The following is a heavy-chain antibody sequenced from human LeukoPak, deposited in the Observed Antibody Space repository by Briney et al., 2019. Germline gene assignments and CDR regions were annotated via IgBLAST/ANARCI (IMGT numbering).Heavy chain of an antibody. J-gene: IGHJ3*02. V-gene: IGHV3-30-3*01. CDR2: ISYDGSNK. CDR3: ARDYSGIAVAGAFDI. Sequence: GGSLRLSCAASGFTFSSYAMHWVRQAPGKGLEWVAVISYDGSNKYYADSVKGRFTISRDNSKNTLYLQMNSLRAEDTAVYYCARDYSGIAVAGAFDIWGQGTMVTVSS. CDR1: GFTFSSYA. D-gene: IGHD6-19*01.